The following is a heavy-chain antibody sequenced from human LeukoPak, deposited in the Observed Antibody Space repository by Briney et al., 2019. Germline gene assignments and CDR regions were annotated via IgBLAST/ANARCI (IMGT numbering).Heavy chain of an antibody. CDR2: IYSGGST. Sequence: GGSLRLSCAASEFTVSSNYMSWVRQAPGKGLEWVSVIYSGGSTYYADSVKGRFTISRDNSKNTLYLQMNSLRAEDTAVYYCARANCGGDCFPYYFDYWGQGTLVTVS. CDR3: ARANCGGDCFPYYFDY. D-gene: IGHD2-21*02. V-gene: IGHV3-66*01. J-gene: IGHJ4*02. CDR1: EFTVSSNY.